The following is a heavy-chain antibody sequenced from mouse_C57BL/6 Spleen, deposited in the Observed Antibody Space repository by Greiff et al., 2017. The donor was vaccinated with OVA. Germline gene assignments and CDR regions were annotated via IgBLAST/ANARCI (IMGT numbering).Heavy chain of an antibody. V-gene: IGHV2-2*01. Sequence: VMLVESGPGLVQPSQSLSITCTVSGFSLTSYGVHWVRQSPGKGLEWLGVIWSGGSTDYNAAFISRLSISKDNSKSQVFFKMNSLQADDTAIYYCARNAVWYFDVWGTGTTVTVSS. CDR3: ARNAVWYFDV. J-gene: IGHJ1*03. CDR2: IWSGGST. CDR1: GFSLTSYG.